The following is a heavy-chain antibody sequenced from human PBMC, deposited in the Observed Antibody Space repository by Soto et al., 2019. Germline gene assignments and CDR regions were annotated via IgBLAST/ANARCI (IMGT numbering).Heavy chain of an antibody. CDR1: GYTFTSYG. CDR2: ISAYNGNT. V-gene: IGHV1-18*01. J-gene: IGHJ3*02. CDR3: ARPGNTDYIWGSYRDDAFDI. Sequence: ASVKVSCKASGYTFTSYGISWVRQAPGQGLEWMGWISAYNGNTNYAQKLQGRVTMTTDTSTSTAYMELRSLRSDDTAVYYCARPGNTDYIWGSYRDDAFDIWGQGTMVTVSS. D-gene: IGHD3-16*02.